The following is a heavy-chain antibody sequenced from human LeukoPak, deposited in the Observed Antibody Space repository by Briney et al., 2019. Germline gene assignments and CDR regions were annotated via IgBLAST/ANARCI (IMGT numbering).Heavy chain of an antibody. Sequence: GGSLRLSCVASGFTFDDYAMHWVRQAPGKGLEWVSGISWNSGSIGYADSVKGRFTISRDNAKNSLYLQMNSLRAEDTALYYCAKDIGEEAGTPYFDYWGQGTLVTVSS. CDR2: ISWNSGSI. CDR1: GFTFDDYA. CDR3: AKDIGEEAGTPYFDY. V-gene: IGHV3-9*01. J-gene: IGHJ4*02. D-gene: IGHD6-13*01.